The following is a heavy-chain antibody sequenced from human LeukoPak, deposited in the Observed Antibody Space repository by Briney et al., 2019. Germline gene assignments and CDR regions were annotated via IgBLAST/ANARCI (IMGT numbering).Heavy chain of an antibody. CDR1: GGSISSYY. CDR2: IYYSGST. Sequence: SETLSLTCTVSGGSISSYYWSWIRQPPGKGLEWIGYIYYSGSTNYNPSLKSRVTISVDTSKNQFSLKLSSVTAADTAVYYCATPSGVRGLCGMDVWGKGTTVTVSS. V-gene: IGHV4-59*01. CDR3: ATPSGVRGLCGMDV. J-gene: IGHJ6*04. D-gene: IGHD3-10*01.